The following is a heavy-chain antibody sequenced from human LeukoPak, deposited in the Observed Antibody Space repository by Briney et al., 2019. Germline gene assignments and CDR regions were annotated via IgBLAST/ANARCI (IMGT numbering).Heavy chain of an antibody. V-gene: IGHV3-66*01. CDR3: ARDKDA. J-gene: IGHJ5*02. CDR1: GLTVSNNY. CDR2: IYSDGTT. Sequence: PGGSLRLSCVVSGLTVSNNYMSWVRQAPGKGLEWVSVIYSDGTTRNADSVKGRFTISRDNSKNTVYLQMDSLRAEDMAVYYCARDKDAWGQGTLVTVSS.